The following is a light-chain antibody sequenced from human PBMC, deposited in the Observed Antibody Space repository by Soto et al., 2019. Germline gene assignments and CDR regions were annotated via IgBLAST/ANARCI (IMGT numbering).Light chain of an antibody. CDR3: QQYGSSPRT. J-gene: IGKJ1*01. V-gene: IGKV3-20*01. Sequence: EIVLTQSPVTLSLSPGERATLSCRASQSANSGYLAWYQHTPGQAPRLLIYDTSTRATGIPDRFSGSGSGTDFTLTISRLEPEDFAVFYCQQYGSSPRTFGQGTKVDIK. CDR2: DTS. CDR1: QSANSGY.